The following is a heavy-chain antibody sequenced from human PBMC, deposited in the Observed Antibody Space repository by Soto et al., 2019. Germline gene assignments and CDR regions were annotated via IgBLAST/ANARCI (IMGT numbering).Heavy chain of an antibody. D-gene: IGHD3-22*01. CDR2: IYHSGST. CDR1: GGSISSGGYS. V-gene: IGHV4-30-2*05. J-gene: IGHJ5*02. Sequence: PSETLSLTCAVSGGSISSGGYSWSWIRQPPGKGLEWLGYIYHSGSTYYNPSLKSRVTISVDTSKNQFSLKLSSVTAADTAVYYCARGGNYYDSSGYYPHNWFDPWGQGTLVTVSS. CDR3: ARGGNYYDSSGYYPHNWFDP.